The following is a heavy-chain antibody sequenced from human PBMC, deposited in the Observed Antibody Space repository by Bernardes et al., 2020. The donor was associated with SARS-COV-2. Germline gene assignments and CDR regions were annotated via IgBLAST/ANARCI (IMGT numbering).Heavy chain of an antibody. J-gene: IGHJ4*02. V-gene: IGHV3-9*01. CDR1: GFTFDDYA. Sequence: GGSLRLSCAASGFTFDDYAMHWVRQAPGKGLEWVSGISWNSGSIGYADSVKGRFTISRDNAKNSLYLQMNSLRAEDTALYYCAKMAGVRGYRRGEVDYWGQGTLVTVSS. CDR3: AKMAGVRGYRRGEVDY. D-gene: IGHD5-18*01. CDR2: ISWNSGSI.